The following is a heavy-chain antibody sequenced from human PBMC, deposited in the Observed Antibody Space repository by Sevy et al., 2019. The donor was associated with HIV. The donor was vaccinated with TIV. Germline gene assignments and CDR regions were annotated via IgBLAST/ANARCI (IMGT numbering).Heavy chain of an antibody. D-gene: IGHD3-22*01. Sequence: GGSLRLSCAASGFIFSDYYMSWIRQAPGKGLEWVSSISSTSGSTIDYAESVKGRFTISRDNTKNSLSLQMNSLRVEDTAMYYCAREHWYYDSSGYAGLDYWDQGTLVTVSS. CDR3: AREHWYYDSSGYAGLDY. J-gene: IGHJ4*02. CDR2: ISSTSGSTI. CDR1: GFIFSDYY. V-gene: IGHV3-11*01.